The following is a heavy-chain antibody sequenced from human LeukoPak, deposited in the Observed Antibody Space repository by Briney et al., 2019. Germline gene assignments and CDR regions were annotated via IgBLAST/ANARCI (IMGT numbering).Heavy chain of an antibody. D-gene: IGHD1-26*01. CDR1: GYTFTSYG. J-gene: IGHJ4*02. V-gene: IGHV1-18*01. CDR3: ARDRGRELPGPFDY. Sequence: PVASVKVSCKASGYTFTSYGISWVRQAPGQGLEWMGWISAYNGNTNYAQKLQGRVTMTTDTSTSTAYMELRSLRSDDTAVYYCARDRGRELPGPFDYWGQGTLVTVSS. CDR2: ISAYNGNT.